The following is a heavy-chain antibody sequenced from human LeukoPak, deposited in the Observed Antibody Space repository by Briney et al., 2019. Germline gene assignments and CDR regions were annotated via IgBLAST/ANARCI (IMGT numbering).Heavy chain of an antibody. CDR1: GFTFSSYG. V-gene: IGHV3-30*02. CDR3: AKIGIAARPHNY. J-gene: IGHJ4*02. D-gene: IGHD6-6*01. Sequence: PGGSLRLSCAASGFTFSSYGMHWVRQAPGKGLEWVAFIRYDGSNKYYADSVKGRFTISRDNSKNTLYLQMNSLRAEDTAVYYCAKIGIAARPHNYWGQGTLVTVSS. CDR2: IRYDGSNK.